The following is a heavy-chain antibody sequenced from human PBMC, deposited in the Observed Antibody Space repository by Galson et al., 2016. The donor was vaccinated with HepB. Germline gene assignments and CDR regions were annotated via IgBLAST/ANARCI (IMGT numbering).Heavy chain of an antibody. J-gene: IGHJ5*02. CDR2: IYRDGFYSAATT. Sequence: SLRLSCAASGFTVSNNYIHWVRQAPGKGLQWVSLIYRDGFYSAATTYYADSVKGRFTISRDNSKNTVYLQMNSLRVEDTAVYYCARDLSSSGWHWLDPWGQGTLVTVAS. CDR3: ARDLSSSGWHWLDP. V-gene: IGHV3-53*01. CDR1: GFTVSNNY. D-gene: IGHD6-19*01.